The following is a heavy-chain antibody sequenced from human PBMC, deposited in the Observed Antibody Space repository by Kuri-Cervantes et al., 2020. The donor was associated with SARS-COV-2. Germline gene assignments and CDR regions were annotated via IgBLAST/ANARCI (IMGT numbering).Heavy chain of an antibody. V-gene: IGHV4-39*06. CDR3: ASLRTGEGPLLDY. Sequence: SETLSLTCTVSGGSISSSSYYWGWIRQPPGKGLEWIGSIYYSGSTYYNPSLKSRVTISVDTSKNQFPLKLSSVTAADTAVYYCASLRTGEGPLLDYWGQGTLVTVSS. J-gene: IGHJ4*02. CDR2: IYYSGST. D-gene: IGHD7-27*01. CDR1: GGSISSSSYY.